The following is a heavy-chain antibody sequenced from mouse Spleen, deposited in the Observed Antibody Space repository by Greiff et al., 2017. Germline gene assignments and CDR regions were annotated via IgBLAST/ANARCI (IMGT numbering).Heavy chain of an antibody. J-gene: IGHJ3*01. CDR2: IWSGGST. Sequence: VMLVESGPGLVQPSQSLSITCTVSGFSLTSYGVHWVRQSPGKGLEWLGVIWSGGSTDYNAAFISRLSISKDNSKSQVFFKMNSLQADDTAIYYCARPYYDYDGFAYWGQGTLVTVSA. V-gene: IGHV2-2*01. CDR1: GFSLTSYG. D-gene: IGHD2-4*01. CDR3: ARPYYDYDGFAY.